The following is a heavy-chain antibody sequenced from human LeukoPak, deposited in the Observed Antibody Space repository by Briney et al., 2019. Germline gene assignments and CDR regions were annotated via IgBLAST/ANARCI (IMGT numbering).Heavy chain of an antibody. D-gene: IGHD6-19*01. J-gene: IGHJ1*01. CDR3: AKGWIAVAGRAEYFQH. CDR2: ISGSGGST. V-gene: IGHV3-23*01. CDR1: GFTFSSYA. Sequence: GGSLRLSCAASGFTFSSYAMSWVRQAPGKGLEWVSAISGSGGSTYYADSVKGRFTISRDNSKNTLYLQMNSLRAEDTAVYYCAKGWIAVAGRAEYFQHWGQGTLVTVSS.